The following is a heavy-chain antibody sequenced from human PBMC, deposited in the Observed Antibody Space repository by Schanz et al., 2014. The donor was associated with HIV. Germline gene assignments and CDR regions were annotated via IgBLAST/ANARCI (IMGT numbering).Heavy chain of an antibody. Sequence: QVQLVESGGGVVQPGRSLRLSCAASGFIFSSYGMYWVRQAPGKGLGWVAVVWYDGSKRYYADSVKGRFTISRDNSKNTLYLQMNSLRAEDTAVYYCARDRMTANWKNSMDLWGQGTTVTVSS. CDR1: GFIFSSYG. CDR2: VWYDGSKR. CDR3: ARDRMTANWKNSMDL. D-gene: IGHD2-21*02. V-gene: IGHV3-33*01. J-gene: IGHJ6*02.